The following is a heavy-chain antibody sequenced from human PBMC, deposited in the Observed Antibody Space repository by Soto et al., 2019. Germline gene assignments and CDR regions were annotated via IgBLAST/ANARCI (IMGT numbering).Heavy chain of an antibody. CDR3: ARDIVTAGGNHYFDT. V-gene: IGHV4-4*01. CDR2: VYHTGDT. Sequence: QVQLQESGPRLVKPSGSLSLTCGVSGGTVASSHWWSWVRQSPGGGLEWIGNVYHTGDTNFNPSLQSRVTISVDKSNNQFVLRLNSLTAADTVLYCWARDIVTAGGNHYFDTWGPGTLVTVSS. J-gene: IGHJ5*01. CDR1: GGTVASSHW. D-gene: IGHD2-21*02.